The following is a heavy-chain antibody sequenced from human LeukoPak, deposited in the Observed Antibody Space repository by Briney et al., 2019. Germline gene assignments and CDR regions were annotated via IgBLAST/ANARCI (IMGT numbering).Heavy chain of an antibody. V-gene: IGHV1-18*01. Sequence: ASVKVSCKASDYTFTSYGISWVRQAPGQGLEWMGWISAYNGHTNYAQKLQGRVTMTTDTSTSTAYTELRSLRSDDTAVYYCARGRYYGSGSYYKNDAFDIWGQGTMVTVSS. J-gene: IGHJ3*02. CDR3: ARGRYYGSGSYYKNDAFDI. CDR2: ISAYNGHT. D-gene: IGHD3-10*01. CDR1: DYTFTSYG.